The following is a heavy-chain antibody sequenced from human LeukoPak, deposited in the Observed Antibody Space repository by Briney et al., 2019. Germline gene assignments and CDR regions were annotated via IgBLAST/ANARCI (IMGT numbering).Heavy chain of an antibody. CDR2: IYHSGST. CDR3: ARHDKVASIPTSFDS. CDR1: ARSTSNHNYY. V-gene: IGHV4-39*01. J-gene: IGHJ4*01. D-gene: IGHD5-12*01. Sequence: TLSLTCNVSARSTSNHNYYCGWIRQPPGKGLEWIGRIYHSGSTNYNPSLKTRVTIIVATAKNQFSRKFSSVTAADTAAYYCARHDKVASIPTSFDSWGHRTLIPASS.